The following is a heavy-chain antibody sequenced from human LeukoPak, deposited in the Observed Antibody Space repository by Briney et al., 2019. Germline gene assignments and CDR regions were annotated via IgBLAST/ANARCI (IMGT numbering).Heavy chain of an antibody. V-gene: IGHV4-59*01. D-gene: IGHD3-10*01. CDR3: ARDGTMVRGVMFHDAFDI. CDR1: GGSFSGYY. J-gene: IGHJ3*02. CDR2: IYYSGST. Sequence: SETLSLTCAVYGGSFSGYYWSWIRQPPGKGLEWIGYIYYSGSTNYNPSLKSRVTISVDTSKNQFSLKLSSVTAADTAVYYCARDGTMVRGVMFHDAFDIWGQGTMVTVSS.